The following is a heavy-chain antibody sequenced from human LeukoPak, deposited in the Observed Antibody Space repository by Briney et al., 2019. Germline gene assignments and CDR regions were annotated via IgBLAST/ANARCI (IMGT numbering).Heavy chain of an antibody. CDR1: GFTVSSNY. CDR2: IYSGGST. D-gene: IGHD6-19*01. Sequence: GGSLRLSCAASGFTVSSNYMSWVRQAPGKGLEWVSVIYSGGSTYYADSVKGRFTISRDNSKNTLYLQMNSLRAEDTAVYYCARGSSGWYVDYYYYGMDVWGQGTTVTVSS. J-gene: IGHJ6*02. V-gene: IGHV3-66*01. CDR3: ARGSSGWYVDYYYYGMDV.